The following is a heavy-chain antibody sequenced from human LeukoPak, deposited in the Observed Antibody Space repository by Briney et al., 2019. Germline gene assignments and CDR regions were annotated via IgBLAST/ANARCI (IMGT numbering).Heavy chain of an antibody. CDR3: ATGQSSSWYYFEF. CDR1: GGSISNYY. J-gene: IGHJ4*02. V-gene: IGHV4-59*08. CDR2: IYYSGST. Sequence: SETLFLTCTVSGGSISNYYWTWIRHPPGKGLVWCGYIYYSGSTNYTPSLTSRVTISVDTSKNQFSLKLSSVTAADTAVYYCATGQSSSWYYFEFWGQGTPVTVSS. D-gene: IGHD6-13*01.